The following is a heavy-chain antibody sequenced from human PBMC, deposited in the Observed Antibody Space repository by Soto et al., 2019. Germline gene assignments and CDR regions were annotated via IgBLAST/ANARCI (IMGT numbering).Heavy chain of an antibody. Sequence: PGETLKISDKGSGWRFTSYWIGWVRQMPGKGLAWMGSIFPGDSDTRYSPSFQVQVTISDEKSISTAYLKWSSLKVLDIAMYYCARWAQIVGGIVFDIWCQGTMVTVSS. V-gene: IGHV5-51*01. CDR2: IFPGDSDT. D-gene: IGHD1-26*01. CDR1: GWRFTSYW. J-gene: IGHJ3*02. CDR3: ARWAQIVGGIVFDI.